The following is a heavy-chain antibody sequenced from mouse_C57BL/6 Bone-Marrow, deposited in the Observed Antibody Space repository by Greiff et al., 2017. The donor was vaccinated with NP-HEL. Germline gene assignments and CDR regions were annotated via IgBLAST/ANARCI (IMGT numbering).Heavy chain of an antibody. CDR3: ARISSTTDY. D-gene: IGHD1-1*01. Sequence: QVQLQQPGAELVMPGASVKLSCKASGYTFTSYWMHWVKQRPGQGLEWIGEIDPSDSYTNYNQKFKGKSTLTVDKSSSTAYMQLSSLTSEDSAVYYCARISSTTDYWGQGTTLTVSS. CDR1: GYTFTSYW. V-gene: IGHV1-69*01. J-gene: IGHJ2*01. CDR2: IDPSDSYT.